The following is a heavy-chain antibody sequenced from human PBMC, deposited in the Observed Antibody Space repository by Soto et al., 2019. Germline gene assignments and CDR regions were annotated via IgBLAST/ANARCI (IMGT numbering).Heavy chain of an antibody. V-gene: IGHV3-30-3*02. CDR2: ISYDGGNK. CDR1: GFTFSSYA. D-gene: IGHD3-10*01. J-gene: IGHJ6*02. Sequence: QVQLVASGGGVVQPGRSLRLSCAASGFTFSSYAMHWVRQAPGKGLEWVAVISYDGGNKYYADSVKGRFTISRDNSKNTLYLQMNSLRAEDTAVYYCAKSRGSGNNGMDVWGQGTTVTVSS. CDR3: AKSRGSGNNGMDV.